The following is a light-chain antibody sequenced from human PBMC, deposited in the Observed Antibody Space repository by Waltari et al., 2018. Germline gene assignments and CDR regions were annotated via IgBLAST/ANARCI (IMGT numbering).Light chain of an antibody. Sequence: EIVLTQSPGSLSLSPGERATLSCRASQSVSSNYLAWYQQKPGQTPRLLIYGASTRATGIPARFSGSESGTDFTLTITRLEPEECAVYYCQQYASSPLTFGGGTKVEIK. J-gene: IGKJ4*01. CDR3: QQYASSPLT. V-gene: IGKV3-20*01. CDR1: QSVSSNY. CDR2: GAS.